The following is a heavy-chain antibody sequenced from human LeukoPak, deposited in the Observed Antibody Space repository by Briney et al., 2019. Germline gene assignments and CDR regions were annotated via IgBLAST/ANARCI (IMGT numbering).Heavy chain of an antibody. J-gene: IGHJ6*03. D-gene: IGHD2-2*01. CDR2: IYYSGST. CDR3: AREGDIVVVPAAAYYYYYMDV. Sequence: PSETLSLTCTVSGGSMSSYYWSWIRQPPGKGLEWIGYIYYSGSTNYNPSLKSRVTISVDTSKNQFTLKLSSVTAADTAVYYCAREGDIVVVPAAAYYYYYMDVWGKGTTVTVSS. V-gene: IGHV4-59*12. CDR1: GGSMSSYY.